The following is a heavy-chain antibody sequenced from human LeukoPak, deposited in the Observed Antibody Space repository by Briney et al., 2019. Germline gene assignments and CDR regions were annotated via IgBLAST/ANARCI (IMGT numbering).Heavy chain of an antibody. V-gene: IGHV3-74*01. J-gene: IGHJ6*02. CDR3: ASDSPSYGMDV. CDR1: GFPFSSYW. Sequence: GGSLRLSCATSGFPFSSYWMHWVGQVPGKGLLWVSRIKSDGSGTIYADSVRGRFTSSRDNAQNTLYLQMSGLRAEDTAVYHCASDSPSYGMDVWGQGTTVTVSS. CDR2: IKSDGSGT.